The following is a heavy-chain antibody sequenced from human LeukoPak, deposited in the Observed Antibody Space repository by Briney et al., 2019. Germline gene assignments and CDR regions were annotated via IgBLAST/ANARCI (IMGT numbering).Heavy chain of an antibody. J-gene: IGHJ4*02. CDR2: IWYDGSNE. V-gene: IGHV3-33*06. CDR1: GFTFSSHS. Sequence: GGSLRLSCAASGFTFSSHSMVWVRQAPGKGLEWVAVIWYDGSNEYHAESVKGRFTISRVNSKNTLYLQMNSLRVEDTAVYYCAKDTAYENRAYGTFDYWGQGTLVSVSS. D-gene: IGHD1-7*01. CDR3: AKDTAYENRAYGTFDY.